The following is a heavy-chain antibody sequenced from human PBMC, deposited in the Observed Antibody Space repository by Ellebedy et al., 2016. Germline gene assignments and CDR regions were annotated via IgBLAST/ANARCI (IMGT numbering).Heavy chain of an antibody. CDR2: IYYSGST. CDR3: ARDRDRGLYDY. J-gene: IGHJ4*02. V-gene: IGHV4-59*01. D-gene: IGHD3-10*01. CDR1: GGSISSYY. Sequence: SETLSLTXTVSGGSISSYYWSWIRQPPGKGLEWIGYIYYSGSTNYNPSLKSRVTISVDTSKNQFSLKLSSVTAADTAVYYCARDRDRGLYDYWGQGTLVTVSS.